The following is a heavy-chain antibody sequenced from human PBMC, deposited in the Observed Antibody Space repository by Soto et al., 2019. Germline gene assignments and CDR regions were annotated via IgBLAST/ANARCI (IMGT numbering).Heavy chain of an antibody. V-gene: IGHV1-2*02. D-gene: IGHD5-18*01. CDR3: ARQVGIQLWSHFDY. J-gene: IGHJ4*02. CDR1: GGTFSSYA. CDR2: IGPESGAT. Sequence: GASVKVSCKASGGTFSSYAISWVRQAPEQGPEWMGEIGPESGATRYAQKFQGRVTMTMDMSITTVYMELSNLSPDDTAVYYCARQVGIQLWSHFDYWSQGTLVT.